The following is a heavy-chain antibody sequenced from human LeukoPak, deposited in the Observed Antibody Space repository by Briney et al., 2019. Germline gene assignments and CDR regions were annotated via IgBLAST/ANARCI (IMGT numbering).Heavy chain of an antibody. CDR2: INSDGSST. V-gene: IGHV3-74*01. CDR1: GFTFSSYW. Sequence: GGSLRLSCAASGFTFSSYWMHWVRQAPGKGLVWVSRINSDGSSTSYADSVKGRFTISRDNSKNSLYLQMNSLRTEDTALYYCAKDARDSSPGGWGQGTLVTVSS. D-gene: IGHD6-13*01. CDR3: AKDARDSSPGG. J-gene: IGHJ4*02.